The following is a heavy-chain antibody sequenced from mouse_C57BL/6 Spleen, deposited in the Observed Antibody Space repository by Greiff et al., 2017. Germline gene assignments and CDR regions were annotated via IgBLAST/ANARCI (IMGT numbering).Heavy chain of an antibody. CDR1: GYTFTNYW. CDR3: ARTDYSNYGAMDY. D-gene: IGHD2-5*01. J-gene: IGHJ4*01. V-gene: IGHV1-63*01. Sequence: VQLQQSGAELVRPGTSVRMSCKASGYTFTNYWIGWAKQRPGHGLEWIGDIYPGGGYTNYNEKFKGKATLTADKSSSTAYMQFSSLTSEDSAIYYCARTDYSNYGAMDYWGQGTSVTVSS. CDR2: IYPGGGYT.